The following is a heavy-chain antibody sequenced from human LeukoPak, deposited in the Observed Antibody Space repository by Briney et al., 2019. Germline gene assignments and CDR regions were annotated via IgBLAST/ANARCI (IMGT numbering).Heavy chain of an antibody. CDR1: GFTFSSYS. V-gene: IGHV3-48*01. D-gene: IGHD4-11*01. Sequence: RGSLRLSCAASGFTFSSYSMNWVRQAPGKGLEWVSYISSSSSTIYYADSVKGRFTISRDNAKNSLYLQMNSLRAEDTAVYYCGRDPGLGDYSTIDAMDVWGKGTTVTVSS. CDR3: GRDPGLGDYSTIDAMDV. J-gene: IGHJ6*04. CDR2: ISSSSSTI.